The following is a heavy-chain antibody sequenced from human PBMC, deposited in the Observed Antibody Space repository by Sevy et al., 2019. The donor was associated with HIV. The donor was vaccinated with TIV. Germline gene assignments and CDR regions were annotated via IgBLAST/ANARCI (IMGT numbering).Heavy chain of an antibody. J-gene: IGHJ6*02. D-gene: IGHD3-22*01. CDR2: ISSSGTTI. CDR1: GFTFSDYY. Sequence: GGSLRLSCAASGFTFSDYYMHWIRQAPGQGLEWVSYISSSGTTIYYADSVKGRFTISRDNAKNSLYLQMNSLRAEDTAVYYCARGGNYYDCSGYYYRDYGMDVWGQGTTVTVSS. V-gene: IGHV3-11*01. CDR3: ARGGNYYDCSGYYYRDYGMDV.